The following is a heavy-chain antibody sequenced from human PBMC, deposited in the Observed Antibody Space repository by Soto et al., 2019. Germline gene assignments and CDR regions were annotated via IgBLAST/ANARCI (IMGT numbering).Heavy chain of an antibody. V-gene: IGHV6-1*01. CDR3: AGTSSHQWYYMDV. Sequence: SQTLSITGAISGDSVSSNSAAWIWIRLSPSRGLEWLARTYYRSRWYNDYAVSVRSRITVNPDTSKNQFSLQLTSVTPEDTAVYYCAGTSSHQWYYMDVWGKGTTVTVSS. CDR1: GDSVSSNSAA. CDR2: TYYRSRWYN. D-gene: IGHD1-7*01. J-gene: IGHJ6*03.